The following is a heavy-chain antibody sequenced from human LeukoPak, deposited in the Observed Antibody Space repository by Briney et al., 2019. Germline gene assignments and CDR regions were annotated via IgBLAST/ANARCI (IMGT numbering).Heavy chain of an antibody. CDR3: AKDHSYGSFDY. Sequence: PGGSLRLSCAASGFTFSSYGMHWVRQAPGKGLEWVAVIWYDGSNKYYADSVKGRFTISRDNSKNTLYLQMNSLRAEGTAVYYCAKDHSYGSFDYWGQGTLVTVSS. V-gene: IGHV3-30*02. CDR2: IWYDGSNK. J-gene: IGHJ4*02. CDR1: GFTFSSYG. D-gene: IGHD5-18*01.